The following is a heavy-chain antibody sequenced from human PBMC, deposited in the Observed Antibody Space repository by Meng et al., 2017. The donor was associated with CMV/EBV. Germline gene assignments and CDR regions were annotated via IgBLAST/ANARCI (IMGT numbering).Heavy chain of an antibody. D-gene: IGHD3-16*01. V-gene: IGHV1-18*01. Sequence: ASVKVSCKASGYTFTSYGISWVRQAPGQGLEWMGWISAYNGNTNYAQKLQGRVTMTRDTSTSTVYMELSSLRSEDTAVYYCARDSITRPWDYYYGMDVWGQGTTVTVSS. J-gene: IGHJ6*02. CDR2: ISAYNGNT. CDR3: ARDSITRPWDYYYGMDV. CDR1: GYTFTSYG.